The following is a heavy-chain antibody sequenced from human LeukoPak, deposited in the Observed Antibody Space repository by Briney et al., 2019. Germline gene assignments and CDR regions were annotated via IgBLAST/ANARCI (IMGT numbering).Heavy chain of an antibody. CDR2: MYYSGTT. Sequence: PSETLSLTCAVYGGSFSGYYWTWIRQHPEKGLEWIGYMYYSGTTYYNPSLKSRVTMSVDTSKNQFSLKLDSVTAADTAVYYCARFSNNHGVKFDYWGQGTLVTVSS. J-gene: IGHJ4*02. D-gene: IGHD4-17*01. CDR3: ARFSNNHGVKFDY. V-gene: IGHV4-31*11. CDR1: GGSFSGYY.